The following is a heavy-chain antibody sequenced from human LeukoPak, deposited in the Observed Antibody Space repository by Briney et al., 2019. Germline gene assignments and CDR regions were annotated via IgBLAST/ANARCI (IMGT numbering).Heavy chain of an antibody. D-gene: IGHD3-10*01. CDR1: GYRFTGYY. CDR3: ARDSGDYYGSGSRFDP. CDR2: INPNNGGT. V-gene: IGHV1-2*02. J-gene: IGHJ5*02. Sequence: GASVKVSCKASGYRFTGYYIHWVQQAPGQGLEWMGWINPNNGGTNYAQKFQGRVTMARDTSITTTYMELSSLRSDDTAVYYCARDSGDYYGSGSRFDPWGQGTLVTVSS.